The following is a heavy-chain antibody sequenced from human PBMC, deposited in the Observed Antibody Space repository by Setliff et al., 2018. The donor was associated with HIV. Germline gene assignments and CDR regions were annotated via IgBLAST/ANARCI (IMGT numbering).Heavy chain of an antibody. Sequence: SETLSLTCSVSGGSISSYYWSWIRQPAGKGLEWIGRIQTSGTISYNSSLKSRVTMSVDTSKNQFSLKLSSVTAADTAVYYCAGAITFGGVIVHCGQGTLVTVSS. J-gene: IGHJ4*02. V-gene: IGHV4-4*07. D-gene: IGHD3-16*02. CDR1: GGSISSYY. CDR3: AGAITFGGVIVH. CDR2: IQTSGTI.